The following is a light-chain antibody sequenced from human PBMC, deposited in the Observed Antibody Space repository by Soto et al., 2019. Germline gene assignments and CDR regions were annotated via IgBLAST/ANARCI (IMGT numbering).Light chain of an antibody. J-gene: IGKJ4*01. V-gene: IGKV3-15*01. CDR3: QQYNNWPLT. CDR1: QSVTST. CDR2: DAS. Sequence: EIVMTQSPATVSVSPGERATLSCRASQSVTSTLAWYQQKPGQTPRLLIYDASTRATGIPARFSGSGSGTEFTLTISSPQSEDFAVYYCQQYNNWPLTFGGGTKVDIK.